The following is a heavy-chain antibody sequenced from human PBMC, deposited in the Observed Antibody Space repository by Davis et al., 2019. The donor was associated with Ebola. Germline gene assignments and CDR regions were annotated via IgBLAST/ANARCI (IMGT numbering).Heavy chain of an antibody. V-gene: IGHV4-59*01. CDR1: GGALSSYY. CDR3: ARDRHSSGSYFQY. J-gene: IGHJ1*01. CDR2: IYYSGST. Sequence: MPSETLSLTCTVSGGALSSYYWSWIRQPPGKGLEWIGYIYYSGSTNYNPSLKSRVTISVDTSKNQFSLKLSSVTAADTAVYYCARDRHSSGSYFQYWGQGTLVTVSS. D-gene: IGHD6-19*01.